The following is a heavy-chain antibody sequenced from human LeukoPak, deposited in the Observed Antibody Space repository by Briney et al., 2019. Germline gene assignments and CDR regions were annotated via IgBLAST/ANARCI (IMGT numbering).Heavy chain of an antibody. CDR2: ISSSSSYI. Sequence: GGSLRLSCVASGFTFGSYAMNWVRQAPGKGLEWVSAISSSSSYIYYADSMKGRFTISRGNAKNSLYLQMNSLRAEDTAVYYCAHSSGYAYGLDYWGQGTLVTVSS. CDR3: AHSSGYAYGLDY. J-gene: IGHJ4*02. D-gene: IGHD5-18*01. CDR1: GFTFGSYA. V-gene: IGHV3-21*01.